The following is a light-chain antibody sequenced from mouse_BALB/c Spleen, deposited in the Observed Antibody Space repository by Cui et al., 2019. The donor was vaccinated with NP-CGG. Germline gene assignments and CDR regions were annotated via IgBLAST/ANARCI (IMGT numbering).Light chain of an antibody. CDR1: ENIYSN. CDR3: QHFWGTPFT. CDR2: AAT. V-gene: IGKV12-46*01. Sequence: DIQMTQSPASLSVSVGETVSITCRASENIYSNLAWYQQNQGKSPQLLVYAATNLADGVPSRFSGSGSGTQYSLKINSLQSEDFGSYYCQHFWGTPFTFGSGTKLEIK. J-gene: IGKJ4*01.